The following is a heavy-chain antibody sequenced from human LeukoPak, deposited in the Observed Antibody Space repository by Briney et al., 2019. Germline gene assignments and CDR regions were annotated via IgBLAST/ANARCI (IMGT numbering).Heavy chain of an antibody. CDR2: MSGSGGST. CDR3: AKDSLPSYGGYFDF. D-gene: IGHD3-16*01. V-gene: IGHV3-23*01. Sequence: AGGSLRLSCAASGFTLSTYPMSCVRQAPGKGLEWVSGMSGSGGSTYYADFVKGRFTISRDNSKNTLYLQMNTLRAEDTAVYYCAKDSLPSYGGYFDFWGQGTLVTVSS. J-gene: IGHJ4*02. CDR1: GFTLSTYP.